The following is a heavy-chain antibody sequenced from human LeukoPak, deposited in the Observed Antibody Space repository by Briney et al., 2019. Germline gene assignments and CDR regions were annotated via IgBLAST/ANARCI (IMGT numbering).Heavy chain of an antibody. J-gene: IGHJ4*02. D-gene: IGHD2-2*02. CDR2: IHTTGTT. CDR3: ARCTSTSCYNFDY. CDR1: GGSISSYY. V-gene: IGHV4-4*08. Sequence: SETLSLTCTVSGGSISSYYWSWIRQPPGKGLEWIGHIHTTGTTNCNPSLKSRVTTSLDTSKNQFSLNLNSVTAADTAVYYCARCTSTSCYNFDYWGQGSLVTVSS.